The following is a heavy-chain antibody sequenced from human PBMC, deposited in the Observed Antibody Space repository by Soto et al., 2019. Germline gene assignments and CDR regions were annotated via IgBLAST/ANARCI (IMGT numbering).Heavy chain of an antibody. Sequence: GGSLRLACAASGFTPSSYAMHWVRQAPGKGLVWVAVISDDASNKDYADSVKGRFTVSRDNAKNTLYLQMNSLRAEDTAVYYCARPQASGYIYGFPYWGQGTLVTVSS. CDR2: ISDDASNK. CDR3: ARPQASGYIYGFPY. CDR1: GFTPSSYA. D-gene: IGHD5-18*01. V-gene: IGHV3-30*14. J-gene: IGHJ4*02.